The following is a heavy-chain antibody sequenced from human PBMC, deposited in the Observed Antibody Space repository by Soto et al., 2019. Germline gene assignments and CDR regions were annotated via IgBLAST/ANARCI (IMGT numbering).Heavy chain of an antibody. CDR3: ARELQGLYYFDY. D-gene: IGHD4-4*01. CDR1: EYTFTSYA. Sequence: ASVKVSCKASEYTFTSYAMHWVRQAPGQSLEWMGWINAGNGNTKYSQKFQGRVTITRDTSASTAYMELSSLRSEDTAVYYCARELQGLYYFDYWGLGTLVTVSS. V-gene: IGHV1-3*01. CDR2: INAGNGNT. J-gene: IGHJ4*02.